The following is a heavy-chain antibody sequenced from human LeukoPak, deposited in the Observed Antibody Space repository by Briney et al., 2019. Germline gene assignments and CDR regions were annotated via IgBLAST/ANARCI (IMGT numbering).Heavy chain of an antibody. CDR3: ARRDYDSGGHYGPDNWFDP. CDR1: GGSFSGYY. CDR2: INHSGST. D-gene: IGHD3-22*01. Sequence: PSETLSLTCAVYGGSFSGYYWSWIRQPPGKGLEWIGEINHSGSTNYNPSLKSRVTIPVDTSKNQFSLKMSSVTAADTAVYYCARRDYDSGGHYGPDNWFDPWGQGIQVTVSP. J-gene: IGHJ5*02. V-gene: IGHV4-34*01.